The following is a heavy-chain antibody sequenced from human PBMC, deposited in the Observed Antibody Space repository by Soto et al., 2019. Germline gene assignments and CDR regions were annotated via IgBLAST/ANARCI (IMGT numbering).Heavy chain of an antibody. V-gene: IGHV4-34*01. CDR3: ARERGRSYYYYYMDV. CDR2: INHSGST. D-gene: IGHD1-26*01. J-gene: IGHJ6*03. Sequence: QVQLQQWGAGLLKPSATLSLTCAVYGGSFSGYYWSWIRQPPGKGLEWIGEINHSGSTNYNPSLKSRVTISVDTSKNQFSLKLSSVTAAVTAVYYCARERGRSYYYYYMDVWGKGTTVTVSS. CDR1: GGSFSGYY.